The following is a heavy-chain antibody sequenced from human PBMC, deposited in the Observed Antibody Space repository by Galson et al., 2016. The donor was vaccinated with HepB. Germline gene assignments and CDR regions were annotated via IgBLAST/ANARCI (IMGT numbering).Heavy chain of an antibody. J-gene: IGHJ5*02. CDR3: VKSADQQLVLFDWFDP. Sequence: SLRLSCAASEFTFSNYAMSWVRQAPGKGLEWVSTVSGSGGTKYYADSVKGRFTISRDNSKNTLFLQMSSLRAEDTAIYYCVKSADQQLVLFDWFDPWGQGTLVTVSS. D-gene: IGHD3-16*02. V-gene: IGHV3-23*01. CDR2: VSGSGGTK. CDR1: EFTFSNYA.